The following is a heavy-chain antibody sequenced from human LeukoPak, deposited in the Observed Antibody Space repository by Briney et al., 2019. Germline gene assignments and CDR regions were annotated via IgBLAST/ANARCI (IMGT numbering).Heavy chain of an antibody. J-gene: IGHJ4*02. V-gene: IGHV1-2*02. D-gene: IGHD3-10*01. CDR3: AREAGYMVRGVINY. CDR1: GYTFTGYY. Sequence: ASVKVACKASGYTFTGYYKHWVRQAPGQGLEWMGWINPNSGGTNYAQKFQGRVTMTRDTSISTAYMELSRLRSDDTAVYYCAREAGYMVRGVINYWGQGTLVTVSS. CDR2: INPNSGGT.